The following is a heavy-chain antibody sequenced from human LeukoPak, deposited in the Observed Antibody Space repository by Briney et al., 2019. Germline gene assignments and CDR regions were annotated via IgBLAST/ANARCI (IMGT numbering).Heavy chain of an antibody. V-gene: IGHV3-7*01. J-gene: IGHJ3*02. CDR2: IKQDGSQT. CDR1: GLTFSTYW. Sequence: GGSLRLSCAASGLTFSTYWMSWVRQAPGKGLEWVANIKQDGSQTYHADSVKGRFTISRENAKNSLYLQMNSLRAGDTAVYYCARGLRYCSSTSCYSIDAFDIWGQGTMVTVSS. CDR3: ARGLRYCSSTSCYSIDAFDI. D-gene: IGHD2-2*01.